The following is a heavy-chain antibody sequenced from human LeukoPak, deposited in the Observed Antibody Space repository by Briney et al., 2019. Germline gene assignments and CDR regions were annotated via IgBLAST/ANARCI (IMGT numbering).Heavy chain of an antibody. D-gene: IGHD3-22*01. CDR3: ARGYYYDISGYYYAVDS. CDR2: VSHDGSNQ. CDR1: SFTLSSLE. V-gene: IGHV3-30-3*01. J-gene: IGHJ5*01. Sequence: GGSQTLSCAASSFTLSSLEMQWVRQAPGKGLEWVAVVSHDGSNQYYADSVRGRFTVSRDSSKNTVYLQMNSLRTEYTAIYYCARGYYYDISGYYYAVDSWVEGSLVTVRS.